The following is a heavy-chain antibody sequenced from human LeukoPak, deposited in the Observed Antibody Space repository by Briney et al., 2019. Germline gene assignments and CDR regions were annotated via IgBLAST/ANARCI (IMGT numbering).Heavy chain of an antibody. CDR3: ARVLPRLNWGEFDS. J-gene: IGHJ4*02. CDR1: GGTFSNYA. Sequence: ASVKVSCKASGGTFSNYAISWVRQAPGQGLEWMGRIIPLLDISDYAQKFQGRVTITADKSTSIAYMELSSLRSEDTAVYYCARVLPRLNWGEFDSWGQGTLVTVSS. V-gene: IGHV1-69*04. CDR2: IIPLLDIS. D-gene: IGHD3-16*01.